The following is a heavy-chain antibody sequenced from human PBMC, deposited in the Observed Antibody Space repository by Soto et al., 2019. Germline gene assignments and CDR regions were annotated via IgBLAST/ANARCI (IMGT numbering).Heavy chain of an antibody. J-gene: IGHJ5*02. Sequence: QVPLVQSGAEVKKPGASVKVSCKASGYTFTSYGISWVRQAPGQGLEWMGWISAYNGNTNYAQKLQGRVTMTTDTSTSTAYMELRSLRSDDTAVYYCARDPNIVVVPAAPMFDPWGQGTLVTVSS. CDR1: GYTFTSYG. CDR3: ARDPNIVVVPAAPMFDP. V-gene: IGHV1-18*01. D-gene: IGHD2-2*01. CDR2: ISAYNGNT.